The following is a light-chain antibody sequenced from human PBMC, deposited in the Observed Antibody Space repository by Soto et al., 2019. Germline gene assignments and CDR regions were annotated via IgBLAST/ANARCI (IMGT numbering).Light chain of an antibody. CDR1: QSISSW. CDR3: QQYNGYPPHR. J-gene: IGKJ4*01. CDR2: DAS. Sequence: NMSPAAVSASLGDRVTITGRARQSISSWLARYQQKLGKAPKLLIYDASSLESGVPSRFSGSGSGTEFTLTISFLQPADFATYYCQQYNGYPPHRFGGG. V-gene: IGKV1-5*01.